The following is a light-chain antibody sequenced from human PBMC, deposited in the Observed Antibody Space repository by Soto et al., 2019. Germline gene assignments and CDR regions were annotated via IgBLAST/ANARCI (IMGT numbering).Light chain of an antibody. CDR2: AAD. V-gene: IGKV1-39*01. CDR1: QSISTY. Sequence: VQMTQSPSSLSASVGDRVTITCPASQSISTYLNWYKQKPGKAPKILIYAADTLQSGVPSRFSGTGSGTDFLLTISRLKPEDFETYYCQQSYSFPYTFGQGTKVDIK. CDR3: QQSYSFPYT. J-gene: IGKJ2*01.